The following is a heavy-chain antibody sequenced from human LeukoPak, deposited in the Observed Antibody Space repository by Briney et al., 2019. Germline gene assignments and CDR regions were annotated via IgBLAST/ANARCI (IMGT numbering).Heavy chain of an antibody. CDR3: AKDLPGGSYYPGAFDI. D-gene: IGHD1-26*01. CDR2: ISGSGGST. Sequence: PGGSLRLSCAASGFTFSSYAMSWVRQAPGKGLEWVSAISGSGGSTYYADSVKGRFTISRDNSKNTLYLQMNSLRAEDTAVYYCAKDLPGGSYYPGAFDIWGQGTMVTVSS. V-gene: IGHV3-23*01. CDR1: GFTFSSYA. J-gene: IGHJ3*02.